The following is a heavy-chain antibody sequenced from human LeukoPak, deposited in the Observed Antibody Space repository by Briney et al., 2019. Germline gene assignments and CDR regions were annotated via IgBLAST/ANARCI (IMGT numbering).Heavy chain of an antibody. V-gene: IGHV3-11*03. CDR1: GFTFSDYY. CDR2: ISSSSSYT. CDR3: ARYCSSTTCYDY. J-gene: IGHJ4*02. Sequence: GGSLRLSCAASGFTFSDYYMSWIRQAPGKGLEWVSYISSSSSYTNYADSVKGRFTISRDNAKNSLYLQMNSLSAEDTAVYYCARYCSSTTCYDYWGQGTLVTVSS. D-gene: IGHD2-2*01.